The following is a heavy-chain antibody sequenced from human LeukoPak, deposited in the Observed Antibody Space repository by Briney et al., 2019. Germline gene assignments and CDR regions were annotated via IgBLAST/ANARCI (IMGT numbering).Heavy chain of an antibody. Sequence: PGGSLRLSCAASGFTFSSYGMHWVRQAPGKGLEWVAVIWYDGSNKYYADSVKGRFTISRDNSKNTLYLQMNSLRAEDTAVYYCAKEGSSSLPLFDYWGQGTLVTVSS. CDR1: GFTFSSYG. J-gene: IGHJ4*02. CDR2: IWYDGSNK. D-gene: IGHD6-13*01. V-gene: IGHV3-30*02. CDR3: AKEGSSSLPLFDY.